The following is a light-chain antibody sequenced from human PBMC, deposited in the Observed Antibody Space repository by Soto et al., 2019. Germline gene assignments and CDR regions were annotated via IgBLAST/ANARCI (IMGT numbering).Light chain of an antibody. Sequence: EIVLTQSPATLSLSPGERATLSCRASQSVSSYLAWYQQKPVQAPRLLIYDASNRATGIPARFSGSGSATDFTLSIIRVAPHDFAVYYCQHRSNCPPYTFGQGTKLEIK. CDR1: QSVSSY. CDR3: QHRSNCPPYT. J-gene: IGKJ2*01. V-gene: IGKV3-11*01. CDR2: DAS.